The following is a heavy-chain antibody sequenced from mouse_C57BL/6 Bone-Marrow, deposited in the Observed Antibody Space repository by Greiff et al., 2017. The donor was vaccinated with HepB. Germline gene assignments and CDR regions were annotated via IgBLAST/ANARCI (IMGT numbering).Heavy chain of an antibody. Sequence: EVQRVESGGGLVQPGGSLKLSCAASGFTFSLYGMSWVRQTPDKRLELVASINSNDGTTYYADTIKGRFTITRDNAKNTLSLQMSSLKSEDTAMYYCARRDLFVYWGQGTLVTVSA. CDR2: INSNDGTT. J-gene: IGHJ3*01. V-gene: IGHV5-6-3*01. CDR1: GFTFSLYG. D-gene: IGHD3-3*01. CDR3: ARRDLFVY.